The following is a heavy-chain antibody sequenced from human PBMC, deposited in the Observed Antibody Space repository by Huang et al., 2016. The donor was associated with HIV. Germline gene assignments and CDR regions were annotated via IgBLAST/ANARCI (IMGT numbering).Heavy chain of an antibody. Sequence: QVQLVESGGGVVQPGRSLRLSCAASGFSFANYAMHWVRQATGKRREGVTVISNDGSSRYYADSVKGRFTISRDNFKNALYLQMNRLRGDDTAVYYCTREYTVAGAFDLWGQGTMVTVSS. CDR3: TREYTVAGAFDL. CDR2: ISNDGSSR. J-gene: IGHJ3*01. D-gene: IGHD5-12*01. CDR1: GFSFANYA. V-gene: IGHV3-30-3*01.